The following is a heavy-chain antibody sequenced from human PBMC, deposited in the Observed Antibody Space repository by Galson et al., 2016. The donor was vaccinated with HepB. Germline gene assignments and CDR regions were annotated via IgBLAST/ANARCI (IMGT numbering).Heavy chain of an antibody. CDR1: GFTFSNFA. CDR3: AQGSNGYL. D-gene: IGHD2-2*03. J-gene: IGHJ4*02. V-gene: IGHV3-23*01. CDR2: IPSSGAKT. Sequence: SLRLSCAGSGFTFSNFALTWVRQAPGKGLEWVSTIPSSGAKTYYADSVRGRFTISRDNSKNTLSPEMASLRADDTAVYYCAQGSNGYLWGQGTLVTVSS.